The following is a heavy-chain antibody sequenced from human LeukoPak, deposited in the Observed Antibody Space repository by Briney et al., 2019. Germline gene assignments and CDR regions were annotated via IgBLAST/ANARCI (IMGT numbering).Heavy chain of an antibody. J-gene: IGHJ4*02. Sequence: SETLSLTCTVSGGSISSGSYYWSWIRQPAGKGLEWIGRIYTSGSTNYNPSLKSRVTMSVDTSKNQFSLKLSSVTAADTAVYYCARTYYSDTSGYYAFDYWGQGTLVTVSS. CDR2: IYTSGST. CDR3: ARTYYSDTSGYYAFDY. V-gene: IGHV4-61*02. D-gene: IGHD3-22*01. CDR1: GGSISSGSYY.